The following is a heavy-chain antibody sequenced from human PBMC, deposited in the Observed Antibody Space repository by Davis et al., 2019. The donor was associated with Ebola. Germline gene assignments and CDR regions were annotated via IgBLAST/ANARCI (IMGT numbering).Heavy chain of an antibody. Sequence: ESLKISCAGSGFTFNFYVMSWVRQAPGKGLEWIGEINHSGSTNYNPSLKSRVTISVDTSKNQFSLKLSSVTAADTAVYYCARGYANWFDPWGQGTLVTVSS. D-gene: IGHD4-17*01. V-gene: IGHV4-34*01. J-gene: IGHJ5*02. CDR3: ARGYANWFDP. CDR1: GFTFNFYV. CDR2: INHSGST.